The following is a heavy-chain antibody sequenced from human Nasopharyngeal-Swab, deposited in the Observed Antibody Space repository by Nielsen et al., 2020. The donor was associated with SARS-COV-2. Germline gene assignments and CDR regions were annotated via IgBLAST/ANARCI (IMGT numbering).Heavy chain of an antibody. Sequence: SVKVSWKASGGTFSSYAISWVRQAPGQGLEWMGGIIPIFGTANYAQKFQGRVTITADESTSTAYMELSSLRSEDTAVYYCAIMTTVTSYLFYYYYYMDVWGKGITVTVSS. CDR2: IIPIFGTA. V-gene: IGHV1-69*13. CDR1: GGTFSSYA. CDR3: AIMTTVTSYLFYYYYYMDV. J-gene: IGHJ6*03. D-gene: IGHD4-11*01.